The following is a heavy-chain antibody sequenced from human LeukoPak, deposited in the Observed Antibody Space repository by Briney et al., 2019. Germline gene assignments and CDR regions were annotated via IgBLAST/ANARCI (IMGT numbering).Heavy chain of an antibody. CDR1: GFTFSSYD. Sequence: PGGSLRLSCAASGFTFSSYDMHWVRQVTGKGLEWVSAIGTAADTYYPASVKGRFTISRENAKNSLYLQMNSLRAGDTAVYYCARAGITMVRGVIIRGGYDYRGQGTLVTVSS. J-gene: IGHJ4*02. CDR3: ARAGITMVRGVIIRGGYDY. CDR2: IGTAADT. D-gene: IGHD3-10*01. V-gene: IGHV3-13*04.